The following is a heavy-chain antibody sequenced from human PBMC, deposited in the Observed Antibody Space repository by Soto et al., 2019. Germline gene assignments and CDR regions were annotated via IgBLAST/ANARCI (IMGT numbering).Heavy chain of an antibody. J-gene: IGHJ5*02. CDR3: ARNADDSFYRFWFDP. D-gene: IGHD3-16*01. CDR2: IRSDAVST. V-gene: IGHV3-23*01. CDR1: GFAFSSYG. Sequence: EVQLLESGGGLVQPGGSLRLACAASGFAFSSYGMNWVRQAPGKGLEWVSSIRSDAVSTYYADSVKGRFTISRDNSKNTLYLDMHSLRADDTAVYFCARNADDSFYRFWFDPWGQGTLVTVSS.